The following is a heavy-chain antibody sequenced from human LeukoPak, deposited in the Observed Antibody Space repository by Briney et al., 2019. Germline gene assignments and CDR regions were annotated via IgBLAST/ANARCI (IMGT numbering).Heavy chain of an antibody. CDR1: GFTFSSYA. CDR3: ARGAWGGPKKAWYFDL. Sequence: GRSLRLSCAASGFTFSSYAMHWVRQAPGKGLEWVAVISYDGSNKYYADSVKGRFTISRDNSKNTLYLQMNSLRAEDTAVYYCARGAWGGPKKAWYFDLWGRGTLVTVSS. J-gene: IGHJ2*01. CDR2: ISYDGSNK. V-gene: IGHV3-30*04. D-gene: IGHD7-27*01.